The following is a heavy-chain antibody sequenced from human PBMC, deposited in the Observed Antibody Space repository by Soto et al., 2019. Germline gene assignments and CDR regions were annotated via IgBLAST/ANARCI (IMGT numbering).Heavy chain of an antibody. CDR1: GGTFSSYA. D-gene: IGHD5-18*01. Sequence: SVKVSCKASGGTFSSYAISWVRQAPGQGLEWMGGIIPIFGTANYAQKFQGRVTITADESTSTAYMELSSLRSEDTAVYYCASSTAMVPFFDYWDQGTLVTVSS. CDR3: ASSTAMVPFFDY. V-gene: IGHV1-69*13. J-gene: IGHJ4*02. CDR2: IIPIFGTA.